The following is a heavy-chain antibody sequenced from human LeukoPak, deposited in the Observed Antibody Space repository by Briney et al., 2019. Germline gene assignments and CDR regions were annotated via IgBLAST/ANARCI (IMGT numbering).Heavy chain of an antibody. Sequence: PGGSLRLSCAASGFTFSSYSMNWVRQAPGKGLEWVSSISSSSSYIYYADSVKGRFTISRDNAKNSLYLQMNSLRAEDTAVYYCARDYYDSSGYYSDAFDIWGQGTMVTVSS. CDR3: ARDYYDSSGYYSDAFDI. V-gene: IGHV3-21*01. CDR1: GFTFSSYS. J-gene: IGHJ3*02. CDR2: ISSSSSYI. D-gene: IGHD3-22*01.